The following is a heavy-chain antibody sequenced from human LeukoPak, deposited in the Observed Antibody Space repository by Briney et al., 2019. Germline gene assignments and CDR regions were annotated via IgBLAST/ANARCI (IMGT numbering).Heavy chain of an antibody. Sequence: SETLSLTCAVYGGSFSGYYWSWIRQPPGKGLEWIGEINHSGSTNYSPSLKSRVTISVDTSKNQFSLKLSSVTAADTAVYYCARGSWKVVAAAGSGRVDYWGQGTLVTVSS. J-gene: IGHJ4*02. CDR3: ARGSWKVVAAAGSGRVDY. D-gene: IGHD6-13*01. CDR1: GGSFSGYY. V-gene: IGHV4-34*01. CDR2: INHSGST.